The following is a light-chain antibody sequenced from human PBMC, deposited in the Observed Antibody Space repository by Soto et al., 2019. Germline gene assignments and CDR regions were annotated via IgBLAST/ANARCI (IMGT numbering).Light chain of an antibody. J-gene: IGKJ3*01. CDR2: AAS. Sequence: DIQMTQSPSSLSASLGDRVTITCRASQSISRHLNWYQQKPGKAPRLLIYAASSLQSGVPSRFSGSGSGTDFILTISSLQPEDFASYYCQQSYSIPDTFGPGTKVDIK. V-gene: IGKV1-39*01. CDR1: QSISRH. CDR3: QQSYSIPDT.